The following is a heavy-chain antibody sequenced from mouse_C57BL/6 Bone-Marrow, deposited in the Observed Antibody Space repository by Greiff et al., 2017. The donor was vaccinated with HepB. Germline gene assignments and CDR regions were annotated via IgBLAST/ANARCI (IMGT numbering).Heavy chain of an antibody. CDR3: ARGGKKWLRRPFAY. Sequence: EVQRVESGGGLVQPGGSLKLSCAASGFTFSDYYMYWVRQTPEKRLEWVAYISNGGGSTYYPDTVKGRFTISRDNAKNTLYLQMSRLKSEDTAMYYCARGGKKWLRRPFAYWGQGTLVTVSA. CDR1: GFTFSDYY. D-gene: IGHD2-2*01. J-gene: IGHJ3*01. V-gene: IGHV5-12*01. CDR2: ISNGGGST.